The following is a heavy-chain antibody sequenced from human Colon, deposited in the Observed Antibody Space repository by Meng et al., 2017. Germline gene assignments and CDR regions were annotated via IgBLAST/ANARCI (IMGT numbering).Heavy chain of an antibody. V-gene: IGHV7-4-1*02. CDR2: ISTNTGTP. Sequence: QVQLVQSGSELKKPGASVKVSFKTSGYTFSTYNINWVRQAHGRGLEWMEWISTNTGTPTYTQGFTGRFVFSLDTSVSTAYLQISSLKAEDTAVYYCARGGNFDPWGQGTLVTVSS. CDR1: GYTFSTYN. D-gene: IGHD2/OR15-2a*01. J-gene: IGHJ5*02. CDR3: ARGGNFDP.